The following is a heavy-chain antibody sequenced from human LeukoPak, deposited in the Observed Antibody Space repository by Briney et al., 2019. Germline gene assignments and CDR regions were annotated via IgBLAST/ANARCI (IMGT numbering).Heavy chain of an antibody. J-gene: IGHJ4*02. Sequence: SQTLSLTCTVSGGSISSGGYYWSWIRQHPGKGLEWIGYLYYSGSTYYTPSLKSRVTISVDTSKNQFSLKLSSVTAADTAVYYCARVHYYGSGSYYVDYWGQGTLVTVSS. CDR1: GGSISSGGYY. V-gene: IGHV4-31*03. CDR3: ARVHYYGSGSYYVDY. CDR2: LYYSGST. D-gene: IGHD3-10*01.